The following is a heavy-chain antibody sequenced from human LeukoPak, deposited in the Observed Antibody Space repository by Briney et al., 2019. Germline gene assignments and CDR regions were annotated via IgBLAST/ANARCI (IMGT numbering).Heavy chain of an antibody. CDR1: GYTLTELS. Sequence: GASVKVSCKVSGYTLTELSMHWVRQAPGQGLEWMGRIIPILGIANYAQKFQGRVTITADKSTSTAYMELSSLRSEDTAVYYCASYSGSYPNHDAFDIWGQGTMVTVSS. V-gene: IGHV1-69*02. D-gene: IGHD1-26*01. J-gene: IGHJ3*02. CDR3: ASYSGSYPNHDAFDI. CDR2: IIPILGIA.